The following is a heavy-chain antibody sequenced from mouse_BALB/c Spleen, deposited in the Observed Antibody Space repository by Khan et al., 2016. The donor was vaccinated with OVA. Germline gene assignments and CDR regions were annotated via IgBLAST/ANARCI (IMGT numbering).Heavy chain of an antibody. CDR3: AISYYGSFWYFDV. V-gene: IGHV1S56*01. D-gene: IGHD1-1*01. J-gene: IGHJ1*01. CDR2: IYPGDGRT. Sequence: QVQLKQSGPELVKPGTSVKMSCKASGYTFRSYYIHWVKQRPGQGLEWIGWIYPGDGRTKSNEKFKDKTTLTADKSPSTVNMVLSSLTSEDSAIYFCAISYYGSFWYFDVWGAGTTVTVSS. CDR1: GYTFRSYY.